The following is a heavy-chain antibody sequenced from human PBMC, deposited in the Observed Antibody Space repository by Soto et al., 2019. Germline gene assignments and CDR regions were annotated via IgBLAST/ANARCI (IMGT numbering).Heavy chain of an antibody. J-gene: IGHJ5*02. Sequence: QVQLQQWGAGLLKPSETLSLTCAVYGGSFSGYYWSWIRQPPGKGLEWIGEINHRGSTNYNPSLKSRXXIXLXXSKNQFSLKVSSVTAADTAVYYCATIRRKLNWFDPWGQGTLVTVSS. V-gene: IGHV4-34*01. CDR1: GGSFSGYY. CDR2: INHRGST. D-gene: IGHD1-26*01. CDR3: ATIRRKLNWFDP.